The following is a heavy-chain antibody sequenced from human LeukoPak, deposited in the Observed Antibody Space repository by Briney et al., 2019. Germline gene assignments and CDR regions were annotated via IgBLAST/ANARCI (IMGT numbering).Heavy chain of an antibody. Sequence: AASVKVSCKASGYTFTDYYMHWVRQAPGQGLKWMEWINPDTGGTNYAQNFQGSITMTRDTSISTAYMELNRLRSDDTAAYYCARRANKGSGWSDAFDIWGQGTMVTVSS. V-gene: IGHV1-2*02. CDR3: ARRANKGSGWSDAFDI. J-gene: IGHJ3*02. CDR1: GYTFTDYY. CDR2: INPDTGGT. D-gene: IGHD6-19*01.